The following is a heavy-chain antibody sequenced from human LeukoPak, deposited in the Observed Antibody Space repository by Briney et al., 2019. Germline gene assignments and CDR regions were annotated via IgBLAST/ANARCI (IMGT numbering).Heavy chain of an antibody. CDR3: ARSLRVRGVPDYMDV. J-gene: IGHJ6*03. D-gene: IGHD3-10*01. CDR2: IYKNAIT. CDR1: GFTVSSNY. V-gene: IGHV3-53*01. Sequence: GGSLRLSCAASGFTVSSNYMTWVREAPGKGLEWVSVIYKNAITYYADTVKGRFTISRDNSKNMLYLQMNSLGAEDTAVYYCARSLRVRGVPDYMDVWGKGTTVTISS.